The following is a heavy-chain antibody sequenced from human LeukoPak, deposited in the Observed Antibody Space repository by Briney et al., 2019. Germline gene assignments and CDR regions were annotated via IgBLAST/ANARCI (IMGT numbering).Heavy chain of an antibody. CDR2: INWNGGST. CDR1: GFTFSSYG. V-gene: IGHV3-20*04. Sequence: GGSLRLSCAASGFTFSSYGMHWVRQAPGKGLEWVSGINWNGGSTGYADSVKGRFTISRDNAKNSLYLQMNSLRVEDTAVYYCARAVAAEAPDYWGQGTLVTVSS. D-gene: IGHD6-13*01. CDR3: ARAVAAEAPDY. J-gene: IGHJ4*02.